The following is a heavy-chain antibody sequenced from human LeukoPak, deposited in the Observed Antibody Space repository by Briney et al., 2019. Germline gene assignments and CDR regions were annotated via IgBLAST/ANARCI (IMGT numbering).Heavy chain of an antibody. J-gene: IGHJ4*02. V-gene: IGHV1-69*13. D-gene: IGHD3-10*01. Sequence: ASVKVSCKASGGTFSSYAISWVRQAPGQGLEWMGGIIPIFGTANYAQKFQGRVTITADESTSTAYMELSSLRSEDTAVYYCAGSITMVRGYDYWGQGTLVTVSS. CDR2: IIPIFGTA. CDR1: GGTFSSYA. CDR3: AGSITMVRGYDY.